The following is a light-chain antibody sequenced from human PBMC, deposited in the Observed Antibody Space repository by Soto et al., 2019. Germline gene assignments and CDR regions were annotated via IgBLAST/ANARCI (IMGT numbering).Light chain of an antibody. CDR3: QQYHNWPIT. CDR1: QSVSST. CDR2: GAS. J-gene: IGKJ5*01. Sequence: EIVLTQSPGTLSVSPGGRATLSCRASQSVSSTLAWYQQKPGQAPRLLIYGASSRATGISDRFTGSGSGTDFTLTITTLEPEDFAVYYCQQYHNWPITFGQGTRLEN. V-gene: IGKV3D-15*01.